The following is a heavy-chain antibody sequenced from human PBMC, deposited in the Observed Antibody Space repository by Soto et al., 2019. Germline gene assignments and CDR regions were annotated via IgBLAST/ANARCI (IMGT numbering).Heavy chain of an antibody. CDR2: ISYDGSNK. D-gene: IGHD6-19*01. J-gene: IGHJ5*02. Sequence: GGSLRLSCAASGFTFSSYAMHWVRQAPGKGLEWVAVISYDGSNKYYADSVKGRFTISRDNSKNTLYLQMNSLRAEDTAVYYCAREQWLVPYNWFDPWGQGTLVTVSS. V-gene: IGHV3-30-3*01. CDR1: GFTFSSYA. CDR3: AREQWLVPYNWFDP.